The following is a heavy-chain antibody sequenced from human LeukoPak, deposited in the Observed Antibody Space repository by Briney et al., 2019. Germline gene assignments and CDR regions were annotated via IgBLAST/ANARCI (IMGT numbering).Heavy chain of an antibody. D-gene: IGHD6-13*01. Sequence: SQTLSLTCTVSGGSISSGDYYWSWIRQPPGKGLEWIGYIYNSGSTYYNPSLKSRVTISVDTSKNQFSLKLSSVTAADTAVYYCAREQKAAAGPYWFDPWGQGTLVTVSS. CDR2: IYNSGST. CDR1: GGSISSGDYY. V-gene: IGHV4-30-4*01. CDR3: AREQKAAAGPYWFDP. J-gene: IGHJ5*02.